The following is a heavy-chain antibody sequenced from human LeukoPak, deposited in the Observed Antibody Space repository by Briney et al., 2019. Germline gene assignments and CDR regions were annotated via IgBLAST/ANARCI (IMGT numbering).Heavy chain of an antibody. D-gene: IGHD2-15*01. CDR1: GYTFTSYC. V-gene: IGHV1-46*01. Sequence: ASVKVSCKASGYTFTSYCMHWVRQAPGQGLEWMGTINPSGGSTSYAQKFQGRVTMTRDTSTSTVYMELSSLRSEDTAVYYCARGYCSGGSCYGDYYYGMDVWGQGTTVTVSS. J-gene: IGHJ6*02. CDR2: INPSGGST. CDR3: ARGYCSGGSCYGDYYYGMDV.